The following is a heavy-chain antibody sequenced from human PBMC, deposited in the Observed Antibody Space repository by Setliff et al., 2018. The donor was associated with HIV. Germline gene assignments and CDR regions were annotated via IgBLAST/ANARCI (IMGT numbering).Heavy chain of an antibody. Sequence: GASVKVSCKASGYTFTDYYMHWVQQAPGKGLEWMGRVDPEDGETIYAEKFQGRVTITADTSTDTAYMELSSLRSEDTAVYYCARDSAVPSLYHYYYMDVWGEGTTVTVSS. CDR1: GYTFTDYY. V-gene: IGHV1-69-2*01. J-gene: IGHJ6*03. CDR2: VDPEDGET. CDR3: ARDSAVPSLYHYYYMDV. D-gene: IGHD6-19*01.